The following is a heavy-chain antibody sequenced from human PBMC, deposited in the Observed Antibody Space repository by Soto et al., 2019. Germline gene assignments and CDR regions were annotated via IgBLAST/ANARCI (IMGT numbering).Heavy chain of an antibody. J-gene: IGHJ5*02. Sequence: ASVKVSCKAPGYTFTVYTIHWVRQAPGQRLEWMGWINPDNGNTKYPQKFQGRVTITRDTSASTAYMELSSLKSEDTAVYYCAREVNHAWYDTVGQGTLVTVSS. CDR2: INPDNGNT. CDR3: AREVNHAWYDT. V-gene: IGHV1-3*01. CDR1: GYTFTVYT.